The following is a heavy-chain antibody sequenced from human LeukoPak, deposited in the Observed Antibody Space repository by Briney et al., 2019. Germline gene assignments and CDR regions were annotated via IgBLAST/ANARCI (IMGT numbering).Heavy chain of an antibody. CDR2: IGAYNGNT. V-gene: IGHV1-18*04. D-gene: IGHD3-16*01. Sequence: ASVKVSCKASGYTFTSYGISWVRQAPGQGLEWMGWIGAYNGNTNYAQKLQGRVTMTTDTSTSTAYMELRRLRSDDTAVYYCARDPGLMITFGGVKGSFDYWGQGTLVTVSS. CDR3: ARDPGLMITFGGVKGSFDY. J-gene: IGHJ4*02. CDR1: GYTFTSYG.